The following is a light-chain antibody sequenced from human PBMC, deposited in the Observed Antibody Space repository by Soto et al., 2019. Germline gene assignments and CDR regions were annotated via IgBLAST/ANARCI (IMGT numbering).Light chain of an antibody. CDR2: DAS. V-gene: IGLV7-46*01. CDR1: TGAVTSGHY. Sequence: QAVVTQEPSLTVSPGGTVTLTCGSSTGAVTSGHYPYWVQQKPGQAPRTLIYDASSKHSWTPARFSGSLLGGKAALTLSGAQPEDEADYYCWLSYSGGRVFGGGTKLTVL. CDR3: WLSYSGGRV. J-gene: IGLJ2*01.